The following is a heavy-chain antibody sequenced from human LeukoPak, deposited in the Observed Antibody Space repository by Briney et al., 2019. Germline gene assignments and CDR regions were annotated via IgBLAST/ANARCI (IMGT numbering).Heavy chain of an antibody. V-gene: IGHV4-59*08. CDR2: IYYSGST. Sequence: SETLSLTCTVSGGSISSYYWSWIRQPPGKGLEWIGYIYYSGSTNYNPSLKSRVTISVDTSKNQFSLKLSSVTAADTAVYYCASTASYGILNELDYWGQGTLVTVSS. CDR1: GGSISSYY. D-gene: IGHD1-26*01. CDR3: ASTASYGILNELDY. J-gene: IGHJ4*02.